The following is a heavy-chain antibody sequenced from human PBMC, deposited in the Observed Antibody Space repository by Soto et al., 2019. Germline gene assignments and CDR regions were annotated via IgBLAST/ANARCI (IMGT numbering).Heavy chain of an antibody. CDR2: ISYSGTT. J-gene: IGHJ5*02. Sequence: SETLSLTCTVSGDSFSSNNNYWSWIRQPPGEGLEWIGFISYSGTTSYSPSLKSRVAISLDTSKNQFSLSLSSVTAADTAVYYCARGRGYSYGLDPWGQGTLVTVS. CDR1: GDSFSSNNNY. D-gene: IGHD5-18*01. V-gene: IGHV4-30-4*01. CDR3: ARGRGYSYGLDP.